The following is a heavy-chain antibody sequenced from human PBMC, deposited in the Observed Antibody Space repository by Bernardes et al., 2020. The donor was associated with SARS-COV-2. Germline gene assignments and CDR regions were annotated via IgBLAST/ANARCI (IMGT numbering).Heavy chain of an antibody. J-gene: IGHJ6*02. Sequence: GGSLRLSCAASGFTFSSYAMSWVRQAPRKGLAWVSAISTGGSSTYYADSVKGRFTISRDNSKNTLYLQMNSLRAEDTAVYYCAKLSPGADYWFYYGMDVWGQGTTVTVSS. V-gene: IGHV3-23*01. CDR2: ISTGGSST. CDR3: AKLSPGADYWFYYGMDV. CDR1: GFTFSSYA.